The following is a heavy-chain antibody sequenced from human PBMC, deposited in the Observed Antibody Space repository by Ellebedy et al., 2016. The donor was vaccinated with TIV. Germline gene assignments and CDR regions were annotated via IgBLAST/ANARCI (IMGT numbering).Heavy chain of an antibody. D-gene: IGHD4-17*01. J-gene: IGHJ4*02. CDR3: TRDHMTTVTTELYYFDY. Sequence: GGSLRLSXAASGFTFSNAWMSWVRQAQGKGLGWVGRIKSKTDGGTTDYAAPVKGRFTISRDDSKNTLYLQMNSLKTEDTAVYYCTRDHMTTVTTELYYFDYWGQGTLVTVSS. CDR1: GFTFSNAW. V-gene: IGHV3-15*01. CDR2: IKSKTDGGTT.